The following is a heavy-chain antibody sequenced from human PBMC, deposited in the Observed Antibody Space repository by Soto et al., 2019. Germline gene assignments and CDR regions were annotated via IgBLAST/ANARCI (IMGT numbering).Heavy chain of an antibody. D-gene: IGHD2-21*02. Sequence: SVKVSCKASGGTFSSYAISWVRQAPGQGLEWMGGIIPIFGTANYAQKFQGRVTITADESTSTAYMELSSLRSEDTAVYYCARASGADCGGDCYSSFDYWGQGTLVPVSS. CDR2: IIPIFGTA. J-gene: IGHJ4*02. CDR1: GGTFSSYA. V-gene: IGHV1-69*13. CDR3: ARASGADCGGDCYSSFDY.